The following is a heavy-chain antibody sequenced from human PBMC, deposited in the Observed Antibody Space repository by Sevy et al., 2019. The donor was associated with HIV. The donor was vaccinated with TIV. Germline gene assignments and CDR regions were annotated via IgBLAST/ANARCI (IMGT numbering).Heavy chain of an antibody. CDR3: ARDLNDFWSGPPDV. Sequence: SETLSLTCAVSGGSIGTNNWWSWVRQSPGEGLEWIGEIHHSGSTNYNPSLKSRVTMSVDKSKNQFSLKLTSVTAADTAVYYCARDLNDFWSGPPDVWGQGTTVTVSS. CDR2: IHHSGST. J-gene: IGHJ6*02. V-gene: IGHV4-4*02. CDR1: GGSIGTNNW. D-gene: IGHD3-3*01.